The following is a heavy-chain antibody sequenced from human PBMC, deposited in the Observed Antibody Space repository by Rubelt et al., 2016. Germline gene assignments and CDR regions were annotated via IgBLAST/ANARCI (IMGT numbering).Heavy chain of an antibody. J-gene: IGHJ3*02. CDR1: GLTFSDTG. V-gene: IGHV3-9*01. CDR2: ITWNSGII. Sequence: EVQLVESGGGLVRPGGSLRLSCVVSGLTFSDTGLSWVRQAPGKGLEWVSGITWNSGIITFADSGNGTFTISRDNANNSLYVQMNSLRAEDTALYYCVKDVMGVKYAFDIWGQGTMVTVSS. D-gene: IGHD3-10*01. CDR3: VKDVMGVKYAFDI.